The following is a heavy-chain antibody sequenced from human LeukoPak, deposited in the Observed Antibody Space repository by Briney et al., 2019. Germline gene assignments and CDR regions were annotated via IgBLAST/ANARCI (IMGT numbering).Heavy chain of an antibody. CDR2: INHIGST. CDR3: ARHRNSGYSSSWYRGGTFDY. J-gene: IGHJ4*02. D-gene: IGHD6-13*01. Sequence: SETLSLTCAVYGGSFSGYYWSWIRQPPGKGLEWIGEINHIGSTNYNPSLKSRVTISVDTSKNQFSLKLSSVTAADTAVYYCARHRNSGYSSSWYRGGTFDYWGQGTLVTVSS. CDR1: GGSFSGYY. V-gene: IGHV4-34*01.